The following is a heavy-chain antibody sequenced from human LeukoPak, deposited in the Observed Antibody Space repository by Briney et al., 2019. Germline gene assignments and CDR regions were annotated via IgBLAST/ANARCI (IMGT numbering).Heavy chain of an antibody. D-gene: IGHD3-22*01. CDR3: AAAPQTSHFDSDDYYSDY. CDR1: GYTLTELS. J-gene: IGHJ4*02. V-gene: IGHV1-24*01. CDR2: FDPEDGET. Sequence: ASVKVSCKVSGYTLTELSMHWVRQAPGKGLEWMGGFDPEDGETIYAQKFQGRVTMTEDTSTDTAYMELSSLRSEDTAVYYCAAAPQTSHFDSDDYYSDYWGQGTLVTVSS.